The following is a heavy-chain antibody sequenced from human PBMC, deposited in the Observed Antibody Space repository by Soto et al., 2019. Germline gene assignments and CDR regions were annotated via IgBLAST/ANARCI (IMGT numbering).Heavy chain of an antibody. Sequence: ASVKVSCKASGYTFTSYDISWVRQAPGQGLEWMGWISAYNGTTNYAQILQGRVSMTTDTSKNQFSLKLSSVTAADTAVYYCARDTAAVAGLDCWGQGTLVTVSS. D-gene: IGHD6-19*01. CDR3: ARDTAAVAGLDC. CDR1: GYTFTSYD. J-gene: IGHJ4*02. V-gene: IGHV1-18*04. CDR2: ISAYNGTT.